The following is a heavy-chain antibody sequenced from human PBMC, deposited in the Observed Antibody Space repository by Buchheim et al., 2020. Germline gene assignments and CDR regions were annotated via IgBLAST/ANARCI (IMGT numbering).Heavy chain of an antibody. CDR3: ARHLGYCTSTTCYHRLDN. D-gene: IGHD2-2*01. Sequence: EVQVVQSGAEVKKPGESLKISCKVSGDSFTSYWIGWVRQMPGKGLEWMGIIYPGDSDTRYSPSFQGQVTVSADKSISAAYLQWTSLKASDTAMYYCARHLGYCTSTTCYHRLDNWSQGTL. J-gene: IGHJ4*02. CDR1: GDSFTSYW. CDR2: IYPGDSDT. V-gene: IGHV5-51*01.